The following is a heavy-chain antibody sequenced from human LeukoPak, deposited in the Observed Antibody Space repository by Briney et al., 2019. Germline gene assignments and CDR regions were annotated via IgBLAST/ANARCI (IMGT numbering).Heavy chain of an antibody. V-gene: IGHV3-23*01. J-gene: IGHJ4*02. D-gene: IGHD1-26*01. CDR2: ISGSGGST. CDR3: VTRRYSGNYWYYLDY. Sequence: GGSLRLSCAPSGFTFSSYAMTWVRQAPGKGLEWVSSISGSGGSTYYADSVKGRFTISRDNSKNTLYLQMNSLRAEDTAVYYCVTRRYSGNYWYYLDYWGQGTLVTVSS. CDR1: GFTFSSYA.